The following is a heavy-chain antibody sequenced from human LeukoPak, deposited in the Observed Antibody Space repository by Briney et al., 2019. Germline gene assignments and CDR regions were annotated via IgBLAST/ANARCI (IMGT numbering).Heavy chain of an antibody. D-gene: IGHD6-19*01. CDR3: AKFRPIASVAGTIFHY. Sequence: GGSLRLSCAASGFTFSHYAMSWVRQAPGKGLEWVSAISGSGGSTYYADSVKGRFTISRDNSKNTLYLRMNSLRAEDTAVYYCAKFRPIASVAGTIFHYWGQGTLVTVSS. CDR2: ISGSGGST. CDR1: GFTFSHYA. V-gene: IGHV3-23*01. J-gene: IGHJ4*02.